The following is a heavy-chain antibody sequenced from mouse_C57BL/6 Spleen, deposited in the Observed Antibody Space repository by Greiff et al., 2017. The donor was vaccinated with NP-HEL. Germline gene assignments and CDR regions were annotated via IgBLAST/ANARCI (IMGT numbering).Heavy chain of an antibody. CDR1: GYTFTSYW. CDR2: IHPNSGST. D-gene: IGHD2-2*01. J-gene: IGHJ3*01. V-gene: IGHV1-64*01. Sequence: QVQLQQPGAELVKPGASVKLSCKASGYTFTSYWMHWVKQRPGQGLEWIGMIHPNSGSTNYNEKFKSKATLTVDKSSSTAYMQLSSLTSEDSAVYYCASPIYYVYAGFAYWGQGTLVTVSA. CDR3: ASPIYYVYAGFAY.